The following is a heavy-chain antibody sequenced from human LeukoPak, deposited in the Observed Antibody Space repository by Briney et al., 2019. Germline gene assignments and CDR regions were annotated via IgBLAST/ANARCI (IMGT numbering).Heavy chain of an antibody. V-gene: IGHV1-2*02. J-gene: IGHJ5*02. CDR3: ARADAGLRTSSWFDP. D-gene: IGHD2-21*01. CDR2: INPNRGGT. Sequence: ASVKVSCKASGCTLTRYYMHWVRQAPGQGLEWMGWINPNRGGTNYAQKLQGRVTMTTDTSTSTAYMELRSMRCDDTAVYYGARADAGLRTSSWFDPWGQGTLVTVSS. CDR1: GCTLTRYY.